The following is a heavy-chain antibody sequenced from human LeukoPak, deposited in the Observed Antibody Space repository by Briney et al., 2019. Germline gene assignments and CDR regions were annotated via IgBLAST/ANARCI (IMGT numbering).Heavy chain of an antibody. J-gene: IGHJ6*02. CDR1: GLTFNNYA. D-gene: IGHD6-13*01. V-gene: IGHV3-30-3*01. CDR3: ARGALGLTYSSSLYLGYHGLDV. CDR2: ISFDGNNR. Sequence: GRSLRLSCAASGLTFNNYAMFWVRQAPGNGLEWVSVISFDGNNRYYAASVKGRFTISRDNSKNVYLQMSSLRVEDTAVYYCARGALGLTYSSSLYLGYHGLDVWGQGTTVIVSS.